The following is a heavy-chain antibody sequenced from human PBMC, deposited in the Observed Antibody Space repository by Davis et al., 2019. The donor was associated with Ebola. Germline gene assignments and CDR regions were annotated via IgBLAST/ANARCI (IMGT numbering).Heavy chain of an antibody. V-gene: IGHV5-10-1*01. CDR3: AIADSSGYYFSFDY. CDR1: GYSFTSYW. D-gene: IGHD3-22*01. CDR2: IDPSDSYT. J-gene: IGHJ4*02. Sequence: KVSCKGSGYSFTSYWITWVRQMPGKGLEWMGRIDPSDSYTDYSPSFQGHVTISTDKSISTAYLQWSSLKASDTAMYYCAIADSSGYYFSFDYWGQGTLVTVSS.